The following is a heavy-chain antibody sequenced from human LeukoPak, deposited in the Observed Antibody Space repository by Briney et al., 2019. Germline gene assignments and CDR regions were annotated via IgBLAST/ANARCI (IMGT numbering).Heavy chain of an antibody. CDR2: IYYSGST. Sequence: SQTLSLTCTVSGGSISSGDYYWSWIRQPPGKGLEWIGYIYYSGSTYYNPSLKSRVIISVDTSKNQFSLKLSSVTAADTAVYYCARDHNWNDGGNWFDPWGQGTLVTVSS. D-gene: IGHD1-1*01. J-gene: IGHJ5*02. CDR1: GGSISSGDYY. V-gene: IGHV4-30-4*01. CDR3: ARDHNWNDGGNWFDP.